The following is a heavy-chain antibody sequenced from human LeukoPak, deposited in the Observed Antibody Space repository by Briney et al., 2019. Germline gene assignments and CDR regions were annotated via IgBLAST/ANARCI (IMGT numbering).Heavy chain of an antibody. J-gene: IGHJ4*02. V-gene: IGHV3-30*02. CDR3: ATEMATNPAFDY. Sequence: GGSLRLSCAASGFTFSSCGMHWVRQAPGKGLEWVAFIHYDGSNKYYADSVRGRFTISRDNAKNTLYLQMNSLRAEDTAVYYCATEMATNPAFDYWGQGTLVTVSS. CDR1: GFTFSSCG. D-gene: IGHD5-24*01. CDR2: IHYDGSNK.